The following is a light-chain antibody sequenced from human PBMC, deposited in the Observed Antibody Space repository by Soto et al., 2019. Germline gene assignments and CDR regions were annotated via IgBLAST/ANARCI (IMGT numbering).Light chain of an antibody. V-gene: IGKV3D-15*01. J-gene: IGKJ2*01. CDR3: QQYNNWPPV. CDR2: DAS. CDR1: QNVNSN. Sequence: VLNKSAGTVPLTKGERASXSCRASQNVNSNYLAWYQQKPGQAHRLLIYDASKRATGITDRLSGSGSGTEFTLTISSLQSEDFAVYYCQQYNNWPPVFGQRTMSDIK.